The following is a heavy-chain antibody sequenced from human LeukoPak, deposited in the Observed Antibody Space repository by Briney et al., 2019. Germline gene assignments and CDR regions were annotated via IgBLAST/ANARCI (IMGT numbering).Heavy chain of an antibody. CDR3: ARHSNPRVLYYDTAGGAFDV. Sequence: SETLSLTCTVSGGSISSSSYYWGWIRQPPGKGLEWIGSIYYSGGTFYNPSLKSRVTISLDTSKNRFSLKLTSVTAADTAVYYCARHSNPRVLYYDTAGGAFDVWGQGTMVTVSS. J-gene: IGHJ3*01. CDR1: GGSISSSSYY. CDR2: IYYSGGT. V-gene: IGHV4-39*01. D-gene: IGHD3-22*01.